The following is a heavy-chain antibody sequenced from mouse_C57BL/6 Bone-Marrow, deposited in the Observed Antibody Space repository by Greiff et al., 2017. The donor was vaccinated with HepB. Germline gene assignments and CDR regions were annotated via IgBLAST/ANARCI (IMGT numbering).Heavy chain of an antibody. J-gene: IGHJ1*03. CDR3: ARDPTVVAHWYFDV. Sequence: EVKLQESGPGLVKPSQSLSLTCSVTGYSITSGYYWNWIRQFPGNKLEWMGDISYDGSNNYNPSLKNRISITRDTSKNQFFLKLNSVTTEDTATYYCARDPTVVAHWYFDVWGTGTTVTVSS. CDR2: ISYDGSN. CDR1: GYSITSGYY. V-gene: IGHV3-6*01. D-gene: IGHD1-1*01.